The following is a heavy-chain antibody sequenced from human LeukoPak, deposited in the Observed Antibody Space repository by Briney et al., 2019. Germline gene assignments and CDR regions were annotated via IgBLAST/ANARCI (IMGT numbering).Heavy chain of an antibody. V-gene: IGHV3-74*01. CDR3: AKDQTSGSYNFDY. D-gene: IGHD1-26*01. CDR1: GFSFSTSW. J-gene: IGHJ4*02. CDR2: IKSDGSST. Sequence: GGSLSLSCAASGFSFSTSWMHWVRQAQAKGLVWVSSIKSDGSSTTYADSVKGRFTISRDNSKNTLYLQMSSLRGEDTAVYYCAKDQTSGSYNFDYWGQGTLVTVSS.